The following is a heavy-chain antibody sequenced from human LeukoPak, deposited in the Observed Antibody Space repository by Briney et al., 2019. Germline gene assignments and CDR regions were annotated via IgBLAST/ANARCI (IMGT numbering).Heavy chain of an antibody. V-gene: IGHV1-69*05. D-gene: IGHD5-24*01. Sequence: SVKVSCKASGGTFSSYAISWVRQAPGQGLEWMGRIIPIFGTANYAQKFQGRVTITTDESTSTAYMELSSLRSEDTAVYYCARSGGTRDGYNFLFDYWGRGTLVTVSS. CDR2: IIPIFGTA. CDR3: ARSGGTRDGYNFLFDY. CDR1: GGTFSSYA. J-gene: IGHJ4*02.